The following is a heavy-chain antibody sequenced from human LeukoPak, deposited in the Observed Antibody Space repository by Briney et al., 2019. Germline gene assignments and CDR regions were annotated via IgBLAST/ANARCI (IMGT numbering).Heavy chain of an antibody. CDR2: INAGNGNT. V-gene: IGHV1-3*01. D-gene: IGHD2-2*01. CDR1: GYTFASYA. CDR3: ARDKWYCSSTSCPFVDV. Sequence: GASVKVSCTASGYTFASYAMHWVRQAPGQRLEWMGWINAGNGNTKYSQKFQGRVTITRDTSASTAYMELSSLRSEDTAVYYCARDKWYCSSTSCPFVDVWGQGTTVTVSS. J-gene: IGHJ6*02.